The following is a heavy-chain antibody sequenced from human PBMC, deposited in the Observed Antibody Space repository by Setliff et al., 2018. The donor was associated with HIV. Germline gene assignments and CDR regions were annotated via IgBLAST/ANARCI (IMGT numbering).Heavy chain of an antibody. Sequence: GGSLRLSCAASGFTFEDYGMSWVRQVPGKGLEWVSGISWSGGGTGYAASVKGRFTISRDDAKNSLYLQTSSLRVEDTALYFCARSFPYYYESGGVYAMDVWGLGTTVTVSS. CDR1: GFTFEDYG. CDR2: ISWSGGGT. D-gene: IGHD3-22*01. J-gene: IGHJ6*02. V-gene: IGHV3-20*04. CDR3: ARSFPYYYESGGVYAMDV.